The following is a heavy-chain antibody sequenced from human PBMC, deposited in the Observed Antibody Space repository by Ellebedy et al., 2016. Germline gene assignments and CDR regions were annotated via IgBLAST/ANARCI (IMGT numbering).Heavy chain of an antibody. CDR2: ISSSGSTI. Sequence: GGSLRLSCAASGFTFSDSYMSSIRPAPGQGLEWVSYISSSGSTIYYADSVKGRFTIPRDNAKNSLYLQMNSLRAEDTAMYYCATTSGRVSLLQYWGQGSLITVSS. CDR3: ATTSGRVSLLQY. D-gene: IGHD4-11*01. V-gene: IGHV3-11*01. J-gene: IGHJ4*02. CDR1: GFTFSDSY.